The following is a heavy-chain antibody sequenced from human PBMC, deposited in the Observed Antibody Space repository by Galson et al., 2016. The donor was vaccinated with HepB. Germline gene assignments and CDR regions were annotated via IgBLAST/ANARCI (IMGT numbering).Heavy chain of an antibody. D-gene: IGHD2-2*02. V-gene: IGHV3-7*01. CDR2: IKQDGSEK. CDR3: ASSIVVIPAAIRFDAFDI. Sequence: SLRLSCAASGILFGSYWMTWVRQAPGKGLEWVASIKQDGSEKYCVDSVKGRLTISRDNPKKSLSLEMNSLRAEDTAMYYCASSIVVIPAAIRFDAFDIWGQGTMVTVSS. CDR1: GILFGSYW. J-gene: IGHJ3*02.